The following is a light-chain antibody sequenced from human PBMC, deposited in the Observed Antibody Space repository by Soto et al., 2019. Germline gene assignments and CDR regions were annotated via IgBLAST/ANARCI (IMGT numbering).Light chain of an antibody. Sequence: EIVMTQSPATLSVSPGERATLSCRATQSVSSNLAWYQQKAGQSPRLLIYGASTRATGIPARFSGSGSGTEFTLTISSLQSEDFAVYYCQHYNNWPPWTFGQGTKVDIK. V-gene: IGKV3-15*01. CDR2: GAS. J-gene: IGKJ1*01. CDR1: QSVSSN. CDR3: QHYNNWPPWT.